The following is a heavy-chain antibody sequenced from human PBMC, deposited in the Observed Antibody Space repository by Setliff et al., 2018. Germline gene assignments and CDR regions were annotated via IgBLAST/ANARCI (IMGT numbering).Heavy chain of an antibody. CDR2: INHSGST. CDR1: GGSFSGYY. J-gene: IGHJ4*02. D-gene: IGHD6-19*01. Sequence: SETLSLTCAVYGGSFSGYYWSWIRQPPGKGLEWIGEINHSGSTNYNPSLKSRVTISVDTSKNQSSLKLSSVTAADTAVYYCARSSQSGWPVSGYWGQGTLVTVSS. V-gene: IGHV4-34*01. CDR3: ARSSQSGWPVSGY.